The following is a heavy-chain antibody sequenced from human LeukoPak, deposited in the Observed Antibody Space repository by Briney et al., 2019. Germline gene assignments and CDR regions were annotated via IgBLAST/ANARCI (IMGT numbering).Heavy chain of an antibody. CDR2: IFPSGGEI. CDR3: ATYRQVLLPFES. J-gene: IGHJ4*02. CDR1: GFTFSSYS. Sequence: GESLRLSCAASGFTFSSYSMNWVRQPPGKGLEWVSSIFPSGGEIHYADSVRGRFTISRDNSKSTLSLQMNSLRAEDTAIYYCATYRQVLLPFESWGQGTLVTVSS. D-gene: IGHD2/OR15-2a*01. V-gene: IGHV3-23*01.